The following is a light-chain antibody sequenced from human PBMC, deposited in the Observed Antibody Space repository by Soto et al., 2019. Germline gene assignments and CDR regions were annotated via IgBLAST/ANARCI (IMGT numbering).Light chain of an antibody. CDR2: AAS. V-gene: IGKV1-39*01. CDR3: QQSYSTPPT. J-gene: IGKJ1*01. CDR1: HVISSY. Sequence: DIPMTQSPSSLSASAGVTVPMTCRANHVISSYLNWYQQKPGKAPKLLIYAASSLQSGVPARFSGSGSGTDFTLTISSLQPEDFATYYCQQSYSTPPTFGQGTKVDIK.